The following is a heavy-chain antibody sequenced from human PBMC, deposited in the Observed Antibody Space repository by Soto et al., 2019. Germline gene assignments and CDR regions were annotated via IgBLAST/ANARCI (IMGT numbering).Heavy chain of an antibody. J-gene: IGHJ4*02. V-gene: IGHV3-21*02. CDR1: GFTFSSYS. Sequence: EVQLVESGGGLVKPGGSLRLSCAASGFTFSSYSMNWVRQAPGKGLEWVSSISVSSSYIYYADSVKGRFSISRDNARNSLYLQMISLRAEDTAVYYCARDGATMVRGVIVRIDYWGQGTLVTVSS. D-gene: IGHD3-10*01. CDR3: ARDGATMVRGVIVRIDY. CDR2: ISVSSSYI.